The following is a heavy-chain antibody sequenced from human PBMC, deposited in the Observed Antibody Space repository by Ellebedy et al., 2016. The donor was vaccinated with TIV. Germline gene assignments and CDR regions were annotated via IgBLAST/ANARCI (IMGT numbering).Heavy chain of an antibody. Sequence: SLKISCAASGFTFSSYGMHWVRQAPGKGLEWVSGITWNGGSMAYADSVKGRFTISRDNAKNCLYLQMNSLRPEDTAFYYCAKDFYSMSSACMDVWGQGTTVTVSS. CDR3: AKDFYSMSSACMDV. J-gene: IGHJ6*02. CDR1: GFTFSSYG. CDR2: ITWNGGSM. V-gene: IGHV3-9*01. D-gene: IGHD2-21*01.